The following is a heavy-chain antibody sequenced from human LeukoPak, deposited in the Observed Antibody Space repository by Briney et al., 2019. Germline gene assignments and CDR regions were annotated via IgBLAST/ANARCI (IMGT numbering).Heavy chain of an antibody. CDR2: ISGSGGST. CDR1: GFTFSSYA. J-gene: IGHJ4*02. V-gene: IGHV3-23*01. CDR3: AKAGIYYGGNSVLIPLWYFDY. Sequence: PGGSLRLSCAASGFTFSSYAMSWVRQAPGKGLEWVSAISGSGGSTYYADSVKGRFTISRDNSKNTLYLQMNSLRAEDTAEYYCAKAGIYYGGNSVLIPLWYFDYWGQGTLVTVSS. D-gene: IGHD4-23*01.